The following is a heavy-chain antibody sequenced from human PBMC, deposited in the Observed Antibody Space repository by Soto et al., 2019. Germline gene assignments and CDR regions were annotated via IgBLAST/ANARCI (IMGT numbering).Heavy chain of an antibody. V-gene: IGHV3-30*18. D-gene: IGHD1-26*01. J-gene: IGHJ6*02. Sequence: GGSLRLSCAASGFTFSSYGMHWVRQAPGKGLEWVAVISYDGSNKYYADSVKGRFTISRDNSKNTLYLQMNSLRAEDTAVYYCAKDPSSGSYYYYYGMDVWGQGTTVTVSS. CDR1: GFTFSSYG. CDR2: ISYDGSNK. CDR3: AKDPSSGSYYYYYGMDV.